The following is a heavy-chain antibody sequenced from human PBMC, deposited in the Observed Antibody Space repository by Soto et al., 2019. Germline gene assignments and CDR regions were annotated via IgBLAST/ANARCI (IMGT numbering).Heavy chain of an antibody. J-gene: IGHJ4*02. Sequence: ASVKVSCKASGYTFTSYDINWVRQATGQGLEWMGWMNPNSDNTGYAQKFQGRVTMTRNTSISTAYMELSSLRSEDTAVYYCARGPGYCSGGSCYGEDYWGQGTLVTVSS. V-gene: IGHV1-8*01. CDR3: ARGPGYCSGGSCYGEDY. D-gene: IGHD2-15*01. CDR1: GYTFTSYD. CDR2: MNPNSDNT.